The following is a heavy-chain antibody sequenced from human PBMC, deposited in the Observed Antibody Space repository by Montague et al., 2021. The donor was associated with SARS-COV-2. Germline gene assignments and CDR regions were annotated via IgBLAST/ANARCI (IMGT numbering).Heavy chain of an antibody. D-gene: IGHD5-12*01. CDR3: ARATWIVATVPDY. CDR1: GFSFISYH. V-gene: IGHV3-21*01. CDR2: ISPSGDYI. Sequence: SLRLSCAASGFSFISYHMNWVRQAPGKGLEWVSSISPSGDYIYSSDSLKCLFIISRDNAKNSLYLQMSSLRAEDTAIYYCARATWIVATVPDYWGQGTLVTVSS. J-gene: IGHJ4*02.